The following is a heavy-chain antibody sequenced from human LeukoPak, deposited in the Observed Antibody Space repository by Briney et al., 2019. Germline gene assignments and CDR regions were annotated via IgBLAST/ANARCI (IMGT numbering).Heavy chain of an antibody. V-gene: IGHV1-3*01. J-gene: IGHJ4*02. CDR2: INAGNGNT. D-gene: IGHD3-22*01. Sequence: GASVKVSCKASGYTFTSYGISWVRQAPGQGLEWMGWINAGNGNTKYSQKFQGRVTITRDTPASTAYMELSSLRSEDTAVYYCARLDYYDSSGRIFDYWGQGTLVTVSS. CDR1: GYTFTSYG. CDR3: ARLDYYDSSGRIFDY.